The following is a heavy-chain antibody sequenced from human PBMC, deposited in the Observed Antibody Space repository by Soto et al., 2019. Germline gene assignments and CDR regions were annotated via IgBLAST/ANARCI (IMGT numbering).Heavy chain of an antibody. CDR2: ISCYNGNT. CDR1: GYIFTSYG. V-gene: IGHV1-18*04. J-gene: IGHJ4*02. D-gene: IGHD2-2*02. CDR3: ALDHCSSSSCYSVVDY. Sequence: QVQLVQSGAEVKKPGASVKVSCKASGYIFTSYGISWVRQAPGQGLEWLGWISCYNGNTNYAQKVQGRVTVNTDTSTSTVYMELRSLRSYDTAVYYCALDHCSSSSCYSVVDYWGQGTLVTVSS.